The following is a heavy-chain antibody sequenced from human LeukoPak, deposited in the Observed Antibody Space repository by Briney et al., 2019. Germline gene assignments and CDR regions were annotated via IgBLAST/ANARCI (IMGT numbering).Heavy chain of an antibody. CDR1: GGTFSSYA. Sequence: SVKVSCKASGGTFSSYAISWVRQAPGQGLEWMGGIIPIFGTANYAQKFQGRVTMTRNTSISTAYMELSSLRSEDTAVYYCARGRYYDSSGSPDVWGKGTTVTISS. CDR2: IIPIFGTA. D-gene: IGHD3-22*01. J-gene: IGHJ6*04. V-gene: IGHV1-69*05. CDR3: ARGRYYDSSGSPDV.